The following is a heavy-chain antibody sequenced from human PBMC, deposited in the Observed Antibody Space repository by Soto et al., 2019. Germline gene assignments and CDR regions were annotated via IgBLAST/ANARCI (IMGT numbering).Heavy chain of an antibody. Sequence: ASVKVSCKASGYTFTSYDINWVRQATGQGLEWMGWMNPNSGNTGYAQKFQGRVTMTRNTSISTAYMELSSLRSEDTAVYYCARIGGSGGSCYYCYYYGMDVWGQGTTVTVSS. CDR1: GYTFTSYD. CDR3: ARIGGSGGSCYYCYYYGMDV. CDR2: MNPNSGNT. V-gene: IGHV1-8*01. D-gene: IGHD2-15*01. J-gene: IGHJ6*02.